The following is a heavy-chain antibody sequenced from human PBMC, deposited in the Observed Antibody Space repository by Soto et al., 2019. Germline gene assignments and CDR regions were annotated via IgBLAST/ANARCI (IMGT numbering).Heavy chain of an antibody. CDR1: GLTSSSYE. V-gene: IGHV3-48*03. J-gene: IGHJ6*02. Sequence: GGPLRLSFAPPGLTSSSYELTGVRQAPGKGLEWVSYISVSGTMRFYADAVKGRFTISRDNTKKILYLQMNSLRAEDTALYYCATAGLTGTVWGQGTTVTVSS. D-gene: IGHD3-9*01. CDR2: ISVSGTMR. CDR3: ATAGLTGTV.